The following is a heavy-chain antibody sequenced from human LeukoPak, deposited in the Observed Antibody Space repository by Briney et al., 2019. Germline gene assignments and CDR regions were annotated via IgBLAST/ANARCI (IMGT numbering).Heavy chain of an antibody. D-gene: IGHD6-19*01. CDR2: IIPSFGTA. CDR1: GGTFSSYA. CDR3: ARMLTIAVAGTSSWFDP. Sequence: ASVKVSCKASGGTFSSYAISWVRQAPGQGLEWMGGIIPSFGTANYAQKFQGRVTITTDESTSTAYMELSSLRSEDTAVYYCARMLTIAVAGTSSWFDPWGQGTLVTVSS. V-gene: IGHV1-69*05. J-gene: IGHJ5*02.